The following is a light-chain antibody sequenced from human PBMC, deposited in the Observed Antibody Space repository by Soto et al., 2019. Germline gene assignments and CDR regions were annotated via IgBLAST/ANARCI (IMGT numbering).Light chain of an antibody. J-gene: IGKJ4*01. V-gene: IGKV3-20*01. CDR2: GTS. CDR1: QSVSSNS. CDR3: QQYGSSPLT. Sequence: EIVLTQSPGTLSLSPGERATLSCRASQSVSSNSLAWYQQKPSQAPRLLIYGTSSRATGIPARFSGSGSGTDFTLTISRLEPEDFAVYYCQQYGSSPLTFGGGTKVEIQ.